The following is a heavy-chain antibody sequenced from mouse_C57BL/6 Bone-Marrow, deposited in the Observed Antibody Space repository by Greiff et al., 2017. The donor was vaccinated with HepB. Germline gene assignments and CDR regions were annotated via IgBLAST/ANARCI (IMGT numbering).Heavy chain of an antibody. D-gene: IGHD1-1*01. CDR1: GYTFTSYW. Sequence: QVQLQQSGAELAKPGASVKLSCKASGYTFTSYWMHWVKQRPGQGLEWIGYINPSSGYTKYNQKFKDKATLTADKSSSTAYMQLRRLTYEDSAVYFCSGPYYYGSSYLDYWGQGTTLTVSS. J-gene: IGHJ2*01. CDR3: SGPYYYGSSYLDY. CDR2: INPSSGYT. V-gene: IGHV1-7*01.